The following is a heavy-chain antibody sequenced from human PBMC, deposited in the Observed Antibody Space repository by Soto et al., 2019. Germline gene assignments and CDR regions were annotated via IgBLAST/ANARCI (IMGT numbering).Heavy chain of an antibody. V-gene: IGHV1-69*17. Sequence: QVQLVQSGAEVKKPGSSVKVSCKASGGTSRSLSITWVRQAPGQGLEWMGGITPLFGIPNYPQKFQGRLTITADKSTGTAYLELSSLRSEDTGVYYCARDTHSAGGWFDTLCRGTLVTVSS. CDR2: ITPLFGIP. J-gene: IGHJ5*02. D-gene: IGHD2-15*01. CDR1: GGTSRSLS. CDR3: ARDTHSAGGWFDT.